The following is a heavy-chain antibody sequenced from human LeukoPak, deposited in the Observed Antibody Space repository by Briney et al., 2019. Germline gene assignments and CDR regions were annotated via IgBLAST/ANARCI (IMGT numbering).Heavy chain of an antibody. CDR3: ARDYYDSSGYYIDY. CDR2: IIPILGIA. V-gene: IGHV1-69*04. CDR1: GYTFTSYG. J-gene: IGHJ4*02. D-gene: IGHD3-22*01. Sequence: SVKVSCKASGYTFTSYGISWVQQAPGQGLEWMGMIIPILGIANYAQKFQGRVTITADKSTSTAYMELSSLRSEDTAVYYCARDYYDSSGYYIDYWGQGTLVTVSS.